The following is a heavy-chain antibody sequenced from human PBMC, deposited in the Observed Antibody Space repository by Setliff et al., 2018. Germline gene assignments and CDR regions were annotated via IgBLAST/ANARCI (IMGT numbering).Heavy chain of an antibody. V-gene: IGHV4-34*01. D-gene: IGHD3-3*01. Sequence: LSPTCAAYGGSFSGYHWIWIRQPPGKGLEWIGEISHSGNTNYNPSLKSRVTISLDTSKNQFSLKLTSVTAADTAVYYCARAPQYSNFWYALSWFDPWGQGTLVTVSS. CDR1: GGSFSGYH. CDR3: ARAPQYSNFWYALSWFDP. J-gene: IGHJ5*02. CDR2: ISHSGNT.